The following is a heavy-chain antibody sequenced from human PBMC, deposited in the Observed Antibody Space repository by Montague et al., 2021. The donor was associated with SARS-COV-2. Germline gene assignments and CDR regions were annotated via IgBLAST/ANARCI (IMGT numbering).Heavy chain of an antibody. D-gene: IGHD6-19*01. J-gene: IGHJ3*01. CDR1: GGSTASHS. CDR3: ARGWAFDP. V-gene: IGHV4-59*08. Sequence: SETLSLTCTVSGGSTASHSWNWIRQSPRPRPELIGYVYFNGDTKYSPSLQRRVTISIDTSENQFSLWLNSVTAADTAVSFCARGWAFDPWGQGRLVTVSS. CDR2: VYFNGDT.